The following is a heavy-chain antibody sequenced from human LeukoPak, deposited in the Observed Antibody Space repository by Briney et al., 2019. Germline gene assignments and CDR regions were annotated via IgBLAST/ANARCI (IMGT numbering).Heavy chain of an antibody. J-gene: IGHJ4*02. D-gene: IGHD5-12*01. CDR3: ARCGGYAGPFNY. V-gene: IGHV4-34*01. CDR1: GGSFSGYY. CDR2: INHSGST. Sequence: SETLSLTCAVYGGSFSGYYWSWIRQPPGKGLEWIGEINHSGSTNYNPSLKSRVTISVDTSKNQFSLNLSSVTAADTAIYYCARCGGYAGPFNYWGQGTLVTVSP.